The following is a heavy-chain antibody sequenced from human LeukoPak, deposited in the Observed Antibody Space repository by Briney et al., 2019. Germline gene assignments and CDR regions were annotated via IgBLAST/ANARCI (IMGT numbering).Heavy chain of an antibody. D-gene: IGHD5-18*01. V-gene: IGHV1-18*01. J-gene: IGHJ4*02. CDR1: GYTFTSYG. CDR3: ARGGYGPEGDYFDY. Sequence: GASVKVSCKAPGYTFTSYGISWVRQAPGQGLEWMGWISAYNGNTNYAQRFQDRVTMTTDTSTSTAYMELRSLRSDDTAVYYCARGGYGPEGDYFDYWGQGTLVTVSS. CDR2: ISAYNGNT.